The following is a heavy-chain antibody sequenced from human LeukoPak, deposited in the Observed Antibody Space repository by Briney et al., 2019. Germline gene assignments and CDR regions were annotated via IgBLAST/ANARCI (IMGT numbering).Heavy chain of an antibody. Sequence: GGSLRLSCAASGFTFSSYEMNWVRQAPGKGLEWVSYISSSGSTIYYADSVKGRFTISRDNAKNSLYLQMYSLRAEDTAVYYCARDRVRTTVTHFDYWGQGTLSPSPQ. CDR2: ISSSGSTI. CDR3: ARDRVRTTVTHFDY. CDR1: GFTFSSYE. J-gene: IGHJ4*02. D-gene: IGHD4-17*01. V-gene: IGHV3-48*03.